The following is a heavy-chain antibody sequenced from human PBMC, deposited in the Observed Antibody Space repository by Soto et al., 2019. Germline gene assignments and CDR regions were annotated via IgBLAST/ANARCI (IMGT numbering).Heavy chain of an antibody. CDR1: GFTFDDYA. CDR2: ISWNSGSI. CDR3: AKDIAAAAYYYYGMDV. J-gene: IGHJ6*02. V-gene: IGHV3-9*01. D-gene: IGHD6-13*01. Sequence: PGGSLRLSCAASGFTFDDYAMHWVRQAPGKGLEWVSGISWNSGSIGYADSVKGRFTISRDNAKNSLYLQMNSLRAEDTALYYCAKDIAAAAYYYYGMDVWGQGTTVTVSS.